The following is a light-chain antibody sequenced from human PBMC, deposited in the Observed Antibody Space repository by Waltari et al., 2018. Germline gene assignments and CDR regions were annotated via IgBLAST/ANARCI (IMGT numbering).Light chain of an antibody. Sequence: DIVMTQSPESLAVSLGERATINCKSSQSVLYSSNNKNYLAWYQQKPGQPPKQLIYWASTRESGVPDRFSGSGSGTDFTLIISSLQAGDVAVYYCQQYYGTPPYTFGQGTKLEIK. V-gene: IGKV4-1*01. CDR1: QSVLYSSNNKNY. J-gene: IGKJ2*01. CDR3: QQYYGTPPYT. CDR2: WAS.